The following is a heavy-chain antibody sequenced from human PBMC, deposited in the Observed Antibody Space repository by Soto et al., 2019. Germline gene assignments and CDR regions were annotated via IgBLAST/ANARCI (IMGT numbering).Heavy chain of an antibody. V-gene: IGHV3-73*01. CDR2: IRNKANSYAT. Sequence: GGSLRLSCAASGFSFSGSTMHWVRQASGKGLEWVGRIRNKANSYATAYAASVQGRFTIYRDDSKNTAWLQMNSLKTEDTAVYYCTTLFDCSSTSCCDYWGPGALVTVSS. D-gene: IGHD2-2*01. CDR3: TTLFDCSSTSCCDY. CDR1: GFSFSGST. J-gene: IGHJ4*02.